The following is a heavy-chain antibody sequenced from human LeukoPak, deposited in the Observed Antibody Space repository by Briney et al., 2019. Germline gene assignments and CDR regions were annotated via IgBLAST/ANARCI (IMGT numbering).Heavy chain of an antibody. D-gene: IGHD4-23*01. V-gene: IGHV4-59*11. CDR2: IYYSGST. Sequence: PSETLSLTCTVSGGSISSHYWSWIRQPPGKGLEWIGYIYYSGSTNYNPSLKSRVTISVDTSKNQLSLKLSSVTAADTAVYYCARGGNSPYYYHYMDVWGKGTTVTVSS. CDR1: GGSISSHY. CDR3: ARGGNSPYYYHYMDV. J-gene: IGHJ6*03.